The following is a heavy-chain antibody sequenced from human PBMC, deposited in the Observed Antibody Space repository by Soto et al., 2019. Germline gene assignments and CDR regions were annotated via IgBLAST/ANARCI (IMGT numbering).Heavy chain of an antibody. CDR1: GFTFSSYA. D-gene: IGHD3-10*01. CDR3: ERERDLGWFDP. V-gene: IGHV3-30-3*01. Sequence: QVQLVESGGGVVQPGRSLRLSCAASGFTFSSYAMHWVRQSPGKGLEWVAVISYDGSNKYYADSVKGRFTISRDNSNNTLYLLMNSLRAEDTAVYYCERERDLGWFDPWGQGTLVTVSS. J-gene: IGHJ5*02. CDR2: ISYDGSNK.